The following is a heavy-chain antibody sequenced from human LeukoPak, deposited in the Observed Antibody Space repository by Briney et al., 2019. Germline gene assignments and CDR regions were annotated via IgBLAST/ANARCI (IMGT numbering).Heavy chain of an antibody. CDR2: ISGSSSST. V-gene: IGHV3-23*01. Sequence: GGSLRLSCAASVFTFSNYGMSWVRQPPGMGLEGVSAISGSSSSTYYADSVKGRFTISRNNSKNTLYLQMNSLRAEDTAVYYCAKAAGFMVRGVISDYWGQGTLVTVSS. D-gene: IGHD3-10*01. CDR3: AKAAGFMVRGVISDY. J-gene: IGHJ4*02. CDR1: VFTFSNYG.